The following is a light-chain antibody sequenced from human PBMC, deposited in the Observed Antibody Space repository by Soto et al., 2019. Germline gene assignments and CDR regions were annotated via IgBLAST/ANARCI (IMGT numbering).Light chain of an antibody. V-gene: IGLV2-14*01. CDR2: EVN. Sequence: QSALTQPASVSGSPGQSITISCTGTSSDVGGYNYVSWYQQHPGKAPKLMIYEVNNRPSGVSNRFSGSKSGNTASLTISGLQAEDEADYYCSSYTTTSTVAFGGGTKLTVL. CDR1: SSDVGGYNY. J-gene: IGLJ2*01. CDR3: SSYTTTSTVA.